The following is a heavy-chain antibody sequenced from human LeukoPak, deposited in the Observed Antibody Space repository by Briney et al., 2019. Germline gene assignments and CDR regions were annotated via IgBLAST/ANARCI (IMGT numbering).Heavy chain of an antibody. Sequence: GESLRLYCAASGFSVIRSFMSWVRQAPGKGLEWVSVIYSDGRTYYADAVKGRFTISGDNSQNTLYLLMNSLRAEDTAVYYCAREVGGYIGERGYFDYWGQGTLVAVSS. CDR2: IYSDGRT. CDR3: AREVGGYIGERGYFDY. CDR1: GFSVIRSF. D-gene: IGHD5-12*01. V-gene: IGHV3-66*01. J-gene: IGHJ4*02.